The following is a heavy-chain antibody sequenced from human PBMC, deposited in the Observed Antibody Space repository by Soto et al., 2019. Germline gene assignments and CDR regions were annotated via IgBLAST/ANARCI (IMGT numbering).Heavy chain of an antibody. CDR2: IRGVAGST. V-gene: IGHV3-23*01. CDR1: GFTFSTFD. CDR3: VKGAWLDD. J-gene: IGHJ4*02. Sequence: PGGSLRLSCAASGFTFSTFDMTWFRQAPGKGLEWVSLIRGVAGSTHYPDSVKGRFTISKDNSNNMLYLEMNSLRADDTTVYFCVKGAWLDDWGQGNRVTVPS.